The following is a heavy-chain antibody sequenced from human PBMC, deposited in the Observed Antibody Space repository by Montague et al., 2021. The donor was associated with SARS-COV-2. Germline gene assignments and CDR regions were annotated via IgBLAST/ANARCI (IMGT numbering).Heavy chain of an antibody. Sequence: SETLSLTCTVSGGSISSYYWSWIRQPPGKGLEWIGYIYYSGNTNYNPSLKSRVTISVDTSRNHFSLKLISLTAADTAVYYCARVPFVGRPFMYYSYGMDAWGQGTTVTVSS. CDR1: GGSISSYY. V-gene: IGHV4-59*12. CDR3: ARVPFVGRPFMYYSYGMDA. J-gene: IGHJ6*02. D-gene: IGHD1-26*01. CDR2: IYYSGNT.